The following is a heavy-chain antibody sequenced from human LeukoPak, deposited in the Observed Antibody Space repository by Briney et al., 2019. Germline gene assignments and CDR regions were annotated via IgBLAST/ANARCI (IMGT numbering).Heavy chain of an antibody. Sequence: GASVKVSCKASGGTFSSYAISWVRQAPGQGLEWMGGIIPIFGTANYAQKFQGRVTITTDESTSTAYMELSSLRSEDTAVYYCARGDWNYYYYFDYWGQGTLVTVSS. CDR2: IIPIFGTA. CDR3: ARGDWNYYYYFDY. V-gene: IGHV1-69*05. J-gene: IGHJ4*02. CDR1: GGTFSSYA. D-gene: IGHD1-7*01.